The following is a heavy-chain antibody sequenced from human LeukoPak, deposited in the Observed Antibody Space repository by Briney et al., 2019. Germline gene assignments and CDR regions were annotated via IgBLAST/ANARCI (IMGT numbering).Heavy chain of an antibody. CDR3: ARESTVTIYYYYYGMDV. V-gene: IGHV1-46*01. Sequence: ASVKVSCKASGYTFTSYYMHWVRQAPGQGLECMRIINPSGGSTSYAQKFQGRVTMTRDTSTSTVYMELSSLRSEDTAVYYCARESTVTIYYYYYGMDVWGQGTTVTVSS. CDR2: INPSGGST. CDR1: GYTFTSYY. J-gene: IGHJ6*02. D-gene: IGHD4-17*01.